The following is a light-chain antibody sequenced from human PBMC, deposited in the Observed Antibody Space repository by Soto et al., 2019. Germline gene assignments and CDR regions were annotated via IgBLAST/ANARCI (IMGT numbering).Light chain of an antibody. CDR3: QQYGSSTRT. CDR2: DAS. V-gene: IGKV3-20*01. CDR1: QTVRNNY. Sequence: EFVLTQSPGTLSLSPGERATLSCRASQTVRNNYLAWYQQKPGQAPRLLIYDASSRETGIPDRFSGGGSGTDFTLTISRLEPEDFAVDYCQQYGSSTRTFGQGTKVDIK. J-gene: IGKJ1*01.